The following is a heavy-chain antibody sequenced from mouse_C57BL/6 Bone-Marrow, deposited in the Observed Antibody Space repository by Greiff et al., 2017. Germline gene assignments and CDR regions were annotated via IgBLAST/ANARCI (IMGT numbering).Heavy chain of an antibody. CDR2: INPSNGGT. CDR1: GYTFTSYW. V-gene: IGHV1-53*01. CDR3: ARSGGIYYGYFYYFDY. Sequence: VQLQQPGTELVKPGASVKLSCKASGYTFTSYWMHWVKQRPGQGLEWIGNINPSNGGTNYNEKFKSKATLTVDKSSSTAYMQLSSLTSEDSAVYYWARSGGIYYGYFYYFDYWGQGTTLTVSS. D-gene: IGHD2-2*01. J-gene: IGHJ2*01.